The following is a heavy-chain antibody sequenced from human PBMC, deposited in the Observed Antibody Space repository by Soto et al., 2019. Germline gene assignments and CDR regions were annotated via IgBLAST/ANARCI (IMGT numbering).Heavy chain of an antibody. CDR1: GFTVSSNY. CDR2: IYSGGST. CDR3: ARDGEVTAGHRGPHYYYYGMDV. J-gene: IGHJ6*02. Sequence: GGSLRLSCAASGFTVSSNYMSWVLQGPGQWLEWVSVIYSGGSTYYADSVKGRFTISRDNSKNTLYLQMNSLRAEDTAVYYCARDGEVTAGHRGPHYYYYGMDVWGQGTTVTVSS. V-gene: IGHV3-53*01. D-gene: IGHD2-2*01.